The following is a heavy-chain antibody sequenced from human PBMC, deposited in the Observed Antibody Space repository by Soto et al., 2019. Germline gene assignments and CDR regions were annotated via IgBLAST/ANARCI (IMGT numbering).Heavy chain of an antibody. V-gene: IGHV1-69*01. J-gene: IGHJ5*02. D-gene: IGHD3-10*01. CDR1: GGTFSSYA. CDR3: ARGADGSGGYNQPNWFDP. CDR2: IIPIFGTA. Sequence: QVQLVQSGAEVKKPGSSVKVSCKASGGTFSSYAISWVRQAPGQGLEWMGGIIPIFGTANYAQKFQGRVTITADESTSTAYMELSSLRSEDTAVYYCARGADGSGGYNQPNWFDPWGQGTLVTVSS.